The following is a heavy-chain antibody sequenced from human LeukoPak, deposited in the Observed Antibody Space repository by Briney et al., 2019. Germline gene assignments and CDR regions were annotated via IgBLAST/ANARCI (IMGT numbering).Heavy chain of an antibody. CDR1: GFTFSSCA. CDR3: ARVGQGEWFFDL. CDR2: IKTDGSII. V-gene: IGHV3-74*01. D-gene: IGHD1-26*01. Sequence: HSGGSLRLSYAASGFTFSSCAMNWVRQPPGKGLVWVSRIKTDGSIISYADPVKGRFTISRDNAENTLYLQMNSLGAEDTAVYYCARVGQGEWFFDLWGRGTLVTVSS. J-gene: IGHJ2*01.